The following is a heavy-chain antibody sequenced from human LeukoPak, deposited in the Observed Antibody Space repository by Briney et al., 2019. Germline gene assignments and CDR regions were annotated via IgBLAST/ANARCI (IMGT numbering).Heavy chain of an antibody. J-gene: IGHJ4*02. CDR2: IYHSGST. Sequence: PSETLSLTCTVSGGSISSSSYYWGWIRQPPGKGLEWIGSIYHSGSTYYNPSLKSRVTISVDTSKNQFSLKLSSVTAADTAVYYCARDRYCSGGSCHGDYWGQGTLVTVSS. D-gene: IGHD2-15*01. V-gene: IGHV4-39*07. CDR3: ARDRYCSGGSCHGDY. CDR1: GGSISSSSYY.